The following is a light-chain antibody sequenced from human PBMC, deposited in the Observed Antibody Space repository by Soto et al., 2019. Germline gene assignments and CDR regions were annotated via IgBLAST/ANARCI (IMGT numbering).Light chain of an antibody. Sequence: EIVLTQSPPTLSLSPGERATLSCRASQSISSFLACYQQRPGQAPRLLISDGSNRATGIPARFSGSGSGTDFTLTITSLEPENFVVYYCQQHYNWPRITFGQGTRLEIK. J-gene: IGKJ5*01. V-gene: IGKV3-11*01. CDR2: DGS. CDR3: QQHYNWPRIT. CDR1: QSISSF.